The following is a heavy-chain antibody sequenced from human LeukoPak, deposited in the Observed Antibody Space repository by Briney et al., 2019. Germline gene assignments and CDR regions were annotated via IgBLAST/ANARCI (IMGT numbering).Heavy chain of an antibody. CDR1: GFIFSNYG. Sequence: GGSLRLSCAASGFIFSNYGMHWVRQAPAKGREGVAVISYDESNKFYRDSVKGRFTISRDNSKNMLYLQMNSLRAEDTAVYYCEKELRGYSYGEHWGQGILVTVSS. CDR2: ISYDESNK. CDR3: EKELRGYSYGEH. D-gene: IGHD5-18*01. J-gene: IGHJ1*01. V-gene: IGHV3-30*18.